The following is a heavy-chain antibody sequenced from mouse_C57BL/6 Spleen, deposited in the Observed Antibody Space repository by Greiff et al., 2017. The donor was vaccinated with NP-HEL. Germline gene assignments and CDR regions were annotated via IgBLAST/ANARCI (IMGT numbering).Heavy chain of an antibody. CDR2: IDPENGDT. J-gene: IGHJ3*01. CDR3: TAGRRWFAY. Sequence: VQLQQSGAELVRPGASVKLSCTASGFNIKDDYMHWVKQRPEQGLEWIGWIDPENGDTKYAPKFQGKATITADTSSNTAYLQLSSLTSEDTAVYYCTAGRRWFAYWGKGTLVTVSA. CDR1: GFNIKDDY. V-gene: IGHV14-4*01.